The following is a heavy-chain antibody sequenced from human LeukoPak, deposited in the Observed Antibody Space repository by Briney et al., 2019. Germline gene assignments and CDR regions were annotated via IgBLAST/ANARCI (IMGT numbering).Heavy chain of an antibody. D-gene: IGHD1-26*01. CDR2: IYYSGST. Sequence: SETLSLTCAVSGGSLSSSSYYCGWIRQPPGKGLEWIGSIYYSGSTYYNPSLKSRVTISVDTSKNQFSLKLSSVTAADTAVYYCAREGGYFDYWGQGTLVTVSS. CDR1: GGSLSSSSYY. V-gene: IGHV4-39*02. CDR3: AREGGYFDY. J-gene: IGHJ4*02.